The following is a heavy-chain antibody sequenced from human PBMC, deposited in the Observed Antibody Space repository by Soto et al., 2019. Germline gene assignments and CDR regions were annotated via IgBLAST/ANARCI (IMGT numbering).Heavy chain of an antibody. J-gene: IGHJ6*02. CDR3: ARNKTPRITMVRGPSLPRGLYYGMDV. CDR1: GGSFSGYY. CDR2: INHSGST. Sequence: QVQLQQWGAGLLKPSETLSLTCAVYGGSFSGYYWSWIRQPPGKGLEWIGEINHSGSTNYNPSLKSRVSISVDPSQHQFSLKLSSVTAADTAVYYCARNKTPRITMVRGPSLPRGLYYGMDVWGQGTTVTVSS. D-gene: IGHD3-10*01. V-gene: IGHV4-34*01.